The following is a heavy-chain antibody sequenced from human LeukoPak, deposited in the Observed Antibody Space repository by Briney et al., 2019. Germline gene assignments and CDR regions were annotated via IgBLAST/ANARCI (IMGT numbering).Heavy chain of an antibody. D-gene: IGHD6-19*01. V-gene: IGHV4-30-2*01. J-gene: IGHJ4*02. CDR2: IYHSGSS. CDR1: GVSVGSGGYS. Sequence: PSETLSLTCAVSGVSVGSGGYSWSWIRQPPGKGLEWIGYIYHSGSSYYNPSLKSRVTISVDTSKNQFSLKLSSVTAADTAVYYCARHPSVAGTKGGFDHWGQGTLVTVSS. CDR3: ARHPSVAGTKGGFDH.